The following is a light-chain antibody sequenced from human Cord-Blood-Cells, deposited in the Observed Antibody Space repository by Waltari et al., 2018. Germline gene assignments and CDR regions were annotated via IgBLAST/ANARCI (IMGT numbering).Light chain of an antibody. CDR2: EGR. J-gene: IGLJ3*02. Sequence: QSALTQPASVSGSPGQSITIPCTGTRRDVGSFNLVSWYQQHPGKAPKLMIYEGRRRPSGVSNRFSGPKSGNTASLTISGLQAEDEADYCCCSYAGSSTWVFGGGTKLTVL. CDR1: RRDVGSFNL. V-gene: IGLV2-23*01. CDR3: CSYAGSSTWV.